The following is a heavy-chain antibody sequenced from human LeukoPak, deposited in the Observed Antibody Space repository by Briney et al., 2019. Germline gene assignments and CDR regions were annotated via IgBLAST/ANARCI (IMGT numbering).Heavy chain of an antibody. CDR1: GFTFSSYW. J-gene: IGHJ6*03. D-gene: IGHD3-16*01. Sequence: GGSLRLSCAASGFTFSSYWMSWVRQAPGKGLEWVANIKKDGSEKYYVDAVKGRFTISRDNAKTSLYLQMNSLRAEDTAVYYCARDPGGGYYYYMDVWGKGTTVTVSS. CDR3: ARDPGGGYYYYMDV. CDR2: IKKDGSEK. V-gene: IGHV3-7*01.